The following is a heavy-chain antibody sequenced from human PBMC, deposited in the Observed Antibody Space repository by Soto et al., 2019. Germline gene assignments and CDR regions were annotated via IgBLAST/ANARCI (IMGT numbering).Heavy chain of an antibody. J-gene: IGHJ3*02. V-gene: IGHV5-51*01. D-gene: IGHD3-9*01. CDR2: IYPGDSDT. CDR1: GYSFTSYW. Sequence: GESLKISCKGSGYSFTSYWIGWVRQMPGKGLEWMGIIYPGDSDTRYSPSFQGQVTISADKSISTAYLQWSSLKASDTAMYYCATYTLGGGLLRYFDWSYAFDIWGQGTMVTVSS. CDR3: ATYTLGGGLLRYFDWSYAFDI.